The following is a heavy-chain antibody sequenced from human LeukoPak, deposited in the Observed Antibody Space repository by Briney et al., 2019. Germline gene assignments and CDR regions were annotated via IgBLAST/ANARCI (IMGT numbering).Heavy chain of an antibody. Sequence: SETLSLTCAVPGVSFDDYYWSWVRQTPGKGLEWIGEINHSGYTNDSPSLKSRVTLSIDTSRKQFSLNLRSVTVADTGIYYCTRMTAGHDYWGQGTLVTVSS. V-gene: IGHV4-34*01. D-gene: IGHD2-21*02. J-gene: IGHJ4*02. CDR1: GVSFDDYY. CDR2: INHSGYT. CDR3: TRMTAGHDY.